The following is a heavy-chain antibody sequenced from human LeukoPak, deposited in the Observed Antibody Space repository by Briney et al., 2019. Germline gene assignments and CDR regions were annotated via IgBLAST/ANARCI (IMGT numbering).Heavy chain of an antibody. CDR2: ISSSSSYI. CDR3: ARDWGYYYYYGMDV. V-gene: IGHV3-21*01. J-gene: IGHJ6*02. Sequence: PGESLRLSCAASEFTFSRYWMHWVRQAPGKGLEWVSSISSSSSYIYYADSVKGRFTISRDNAKNSLYLQMNSLRAGDTAVYYCARDWGYYYYYGMDVWGQGTTVTVSS. CDR1: EFTFSRYW. D-gene: IGHD3-16*01.